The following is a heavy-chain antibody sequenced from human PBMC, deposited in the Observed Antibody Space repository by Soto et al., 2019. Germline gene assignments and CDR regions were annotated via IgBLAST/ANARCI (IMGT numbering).Heavy chain of an antibody. V-gene: IGHV1-18*04. CDR3: ARCHREQDNLEGFDS. Sequence: ASVKVSCKTSGYNFTLYDINWVRQAPGQGLEWMGWISPYSGITNYVQKFRGRVTMTADTSTATAYMDLRSLRTDDTAVFYCARCHREQDNLEGFDSSGQGTLVTVSS. CDR1: GYNFTLYD. J-gene: IGHJ4*02. CDR2: ISPYSGIT. D-gene: IGHD1-26*01.